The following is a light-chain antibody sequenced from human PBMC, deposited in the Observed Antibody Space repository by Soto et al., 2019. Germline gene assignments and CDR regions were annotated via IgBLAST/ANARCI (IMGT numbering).Light chain of an antibody. Sequence: EIVLTQSPGTLSLSPGERATLSCRASQSVSSSYLAWYQQKPGQAPRLLIYGASSRATGIPDRFSGSGSGTDFTLTISRLEPEDFAVYFCQQYGNSPPNTFGQGTKVENK. CDR1: QSVSSSY. CDR3: QQYGNSPPNT. J-gene: IGKJ2*01. V-gene: IGKV3-20*01. CDR2: GAS.